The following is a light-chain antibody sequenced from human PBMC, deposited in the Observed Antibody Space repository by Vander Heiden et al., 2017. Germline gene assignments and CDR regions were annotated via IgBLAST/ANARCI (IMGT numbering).Light chain of an antibody. CDR2: DAS. Sequence: DIQMTQSPSSLSAFVGDRVTITCQASQDISNYLNWYQQKPGKAPKLLIYDASNLETGVPSRFSGSGSGTDFTFTISSLQPEDIATYYCQQDDNLPYTFGQGTKLEIK. CDR1: QDISNY. J-gene: IGKJ2*01. CDR3: QQDDNLPYT. V-gene: IGKV1-33*01.